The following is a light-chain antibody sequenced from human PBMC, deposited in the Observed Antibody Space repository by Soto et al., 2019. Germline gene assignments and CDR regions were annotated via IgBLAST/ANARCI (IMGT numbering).Light chain of an antibody. CDR1: QSIASY. CDR2: AAS. J-gene: IGKJ5*01. Sequence: DIQMTQSPYSLSAFVGDRVTITCRASQSIASYLNWYQQKPGKAPKFLIYAASSLQSGVPSRFSGSGSGTDFTLTISSLQPEDFATDFCQQSYSTPITFGQGTLLESK. V-gene: IGKV1-39*01. CDR3: QQSYSTPIT.